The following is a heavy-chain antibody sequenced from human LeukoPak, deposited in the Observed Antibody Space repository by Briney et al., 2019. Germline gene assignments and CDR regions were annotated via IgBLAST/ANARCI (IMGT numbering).Heavy chain of an antibody. D-gene: IGHD2-2*01. CDR2: FWYDGTNQ. J-gene: IGHJ3*01. Sequence: SGGSLRLSCAASGFTFSNAWMSWVRQAPGKGLEWVAFFWYDGTNQYYADSVKGRFSISRDISKNTLYLQMNSLRGEDTAVYYCARDGFSTSHAFDLWGQGTMVTVSS. V-gene: IGHV3-33*08. CDR1: GFTFSNAW. CDR3: ARDGFSTSHAFDL.